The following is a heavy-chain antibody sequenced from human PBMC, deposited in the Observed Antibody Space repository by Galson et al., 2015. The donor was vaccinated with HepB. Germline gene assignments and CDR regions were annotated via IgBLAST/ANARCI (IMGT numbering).Heavy chain of an antibody. V-gene: IGHV5-51*03. J-gene: IGHJ6*03. Sequence: QSGAEVKKPGESLKISCKGSGYNFINYWIGWVRQMPGKGLEWMGIIYPGDSDTRYSPSFQGQVTISADKSISTAHLQWSSRKASDTAMYYCARGPYCSSTSCYSPHYYYYMNVWGKGTTVTVSS. D-gene: IGHD2-2*02. CDR2: IYPGDSDT. CDR1: GYNFINYW. CDR3: ARGPYCSSTSCYSPHYYYYMNV.